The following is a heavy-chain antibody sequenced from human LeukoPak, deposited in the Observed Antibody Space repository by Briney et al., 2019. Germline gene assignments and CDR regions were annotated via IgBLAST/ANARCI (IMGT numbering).Heavy chain of an antibody. D-gene: IGHD5-24*01. CDR1: GFTFSSYW. CDR2: INHNGNVN. J-gene: IGHJ4*02. V-gene: IGHV3-7*03. Sequence: GGSLRLSCAASGFTFSSYWMNWARQAPGKGLEWVASINHNGNVNYYVDSVKGRFTISRDNAKNSLYLQMSNLRAEDTAVYYCAKDQRYFDYWGQGTLVTVSS. CDR3: AKDQRYFDY.